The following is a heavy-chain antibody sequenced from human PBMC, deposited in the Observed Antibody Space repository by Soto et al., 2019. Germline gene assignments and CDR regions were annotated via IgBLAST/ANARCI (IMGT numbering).Heavy chain of an antibody. Sequence: SETLSLTCTVSGGSISSYYWSWLRQSAGKGLEWIGRIYRSGSTNYNLSLSSRVTMSVDTSKNQFSLRLTSVTAADTAIYFCARDFVDISGSYYSYHYAMDVWGQGTTVTVSS. J-gene: IGHJ6*02. D-gene: IGHD2-15*01. CDR3: ARDFVDISGSYYSYHYAMDV. V-gene: IGHV4-4*07. CDR1: GGSISSYY. CDR2: IYRSGST.